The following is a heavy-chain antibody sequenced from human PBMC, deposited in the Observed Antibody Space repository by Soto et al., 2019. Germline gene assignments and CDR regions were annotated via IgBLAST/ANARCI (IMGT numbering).Heavy chain of an antibody. J-gene: IGHJ6*02. V-gene: IGHV3-23*01. D-gene: IGHD1-26*01. CDR3: AKVSPRVKNREVPYYYYYGMDV. CDR2: ISGSGGST. CDR1: GFTFSSYA. Sequence: GGSLRLSCAASGFTFSSYAMSWVRQAPGKGLEWVSAISGSGGSTYYADSVKGRFTISRDNSKNTLYLQMNSLRAEDTAVYYCAKVSPRVKNREVPYYYYYGMDVWGQGTTVTVSS.